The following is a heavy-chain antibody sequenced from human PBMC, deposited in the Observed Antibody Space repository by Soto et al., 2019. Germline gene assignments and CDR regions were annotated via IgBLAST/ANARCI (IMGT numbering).Heavy chain of an antibody. D-gene: IGHD2-15*01. CDR3: AGRYCSGGSCYSFHYYGTDV. V-gene: IGHV1-69*13. CDR1: GGTFSSYA. CDR2: IIPIFGTA. J-gene: IGHJ6*02. Sequence: GASVKVSCKASGGTFSSYAISRVRQAPGQGLEWMGGIIPIFGTANYAQTFQGRVTITADESTSTAYMGLSSLRSEDTAVYYCAGRYCSGGSCYSFHYYGTDVWGQGTTGTVSS.